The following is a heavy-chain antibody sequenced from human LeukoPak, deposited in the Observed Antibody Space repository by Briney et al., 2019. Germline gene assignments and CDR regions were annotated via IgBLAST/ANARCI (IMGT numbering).Heavy chain of an antibody. CDR3: ARDPTIAVAGPGY. CDR2: ISANNGNT. V-gene: IGHV1-18*01. Sequence: ASVKVSCKASGYTFTSYGVSWVRQAPGQGLEWMGWISANNGNTNYAQKLQGRVTMTTDTSTSTAYMDLRSLRSDDTAVYYCARDPTIAVAGPGYWGQGTLVTVSS. CDR1: GYTFTSYG. J-gene: IGHJ4*02. D-gene: IGHD6-19*01.